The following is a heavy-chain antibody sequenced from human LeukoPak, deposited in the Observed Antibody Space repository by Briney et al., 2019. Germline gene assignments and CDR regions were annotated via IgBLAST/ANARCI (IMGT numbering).Heavy chain of an antibody. D-gene: IGHD5-24*01. CDR3: AAWQTIIFDY. CDR2: ISYSGST. Sequence: SETLSLTCTVSGGSVTSGKYHWTWIRQPPGKGLEWVGYISYSGSTDYNPSLRGRVTMSLGRPRNQFSLKLSSVSAADTAVYYCAAWQTIIFDYWGQGSLVTVSS. V-gene: IGHV4-61*01. CDR1: GGSVTSGKYH. J-gene: IGHJ4*02.